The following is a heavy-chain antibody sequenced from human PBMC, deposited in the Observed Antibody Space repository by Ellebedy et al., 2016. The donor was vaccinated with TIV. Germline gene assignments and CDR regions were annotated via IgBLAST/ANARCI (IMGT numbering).Heavy chain of an antibody. Sequence: GESLKISCAASGFTFSSYGMHWVRQAPGKGLEWLAFISYDGSNKEDADSVKGRFIISRDNSKSTLYLQMNSLTLDDTAMYYCAKEGYDIMTGSQFHGMDVWGQGTTVTVSS. D-gene: IGHD3-9*01. V-gene: IGHV3-30*18. CDR2: ISYDGSNK. CDR1: GFTFSSYG. J-gene: IGHJ6*02. CDR3: AKEGYDIMTGSQFHGMDV.